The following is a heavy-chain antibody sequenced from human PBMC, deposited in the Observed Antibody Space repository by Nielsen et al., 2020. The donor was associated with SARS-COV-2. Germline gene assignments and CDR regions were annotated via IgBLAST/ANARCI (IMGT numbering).Heavy chain of an antibody. D-gene: IGHD6-13*01. J-gene: IGHJ4*02. CDR3: GRFAAAGTFPLDY. CDR1: GYTFINYD. V-gene: IGHV1-8*01. Sequence: ASVKVSCKASGYTFINYDINWVRQATGQGLEYMGWMNPKSGIAVFAQKFQGRVTMTTDTSTSTAYMEVRNLRSDDTAVYYCGRFAAAGTFPLDYWGQGTLVTVSS. CDR2: MNPKSGIA.